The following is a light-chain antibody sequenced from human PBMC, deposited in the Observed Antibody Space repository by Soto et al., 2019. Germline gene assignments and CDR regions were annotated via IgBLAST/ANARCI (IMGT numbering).Light chain of an antibody. Sequence: QSALTQPASVSGSPGQSITISCTGTSSDVGGYNYVSWYQQHPAKAPKLMIYDVSSRPSGVSNRFSGSKSANTASLTISGLQAEDEADYFCSSNTSSSTYVFGTGTKLTVL. CDR3: SSNTSSSTYV. V-gene: IGLV2-14*01. CDR1: SSDVGGYNY. CDR2: DVS. J-gene: IGLJ1*01.